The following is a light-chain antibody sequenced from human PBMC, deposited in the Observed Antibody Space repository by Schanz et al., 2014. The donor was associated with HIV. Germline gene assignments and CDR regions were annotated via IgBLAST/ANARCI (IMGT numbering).Light chain of an antibody. CDR2: DVT. Sequence: QSALTQPPSASGSPGQSVTISCTGTSSDVGAYNYVSWYQQHPGKAPKLMIYDVTNRPYGIPSRFSGSKSANSASLTISGHQDEDEAEYYCSSKATGGRAPFVFGGGTKLTVL. J-gene: IGLJ1*01. V-gene: IGLV2-8*01. CDR3: SSKATGGRAPFV. CDR1: SSDVGAYNY.